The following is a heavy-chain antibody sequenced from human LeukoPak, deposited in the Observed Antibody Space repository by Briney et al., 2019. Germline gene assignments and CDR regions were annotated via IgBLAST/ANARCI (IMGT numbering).Heavy chain of an antibody. Sequence: SETLSLTCTVSGGSISGDYWSWIRQPAGKGLEWIGRIYSSGRTDYNPSLKSRVTMSVDTSKNQFSLKLSSVTAADTAVYFCARSGGLWLLTYYFDYWGQGTLVTVSS. CDR2: IYSSGRT. J-gene: IGHJ4*02. V-gene: IGHV4-4*07. D-gene: IGHD3-22*01. CDR3: ARSGGLWLLTYYFDY. CDR1: GGSISGDY.